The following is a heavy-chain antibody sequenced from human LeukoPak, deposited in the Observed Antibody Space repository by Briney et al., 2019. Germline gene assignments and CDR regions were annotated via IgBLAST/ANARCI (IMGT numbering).Heavy chain of an antibody. D-gene: IGHD2-21*02. CDR1: GFSVSNTY. CDR2: IYSGGNT. CDR3: ARGTVTAPDY. V-gene: IGHV3-53*01. J-gene: IGHJ4*02. Sequence: GGSLRLSCAASGFSVSNTYMSWVRQAPGKGLEWVSIIYSGGNTYYADSVKGRFTISRDNSKNTLYLQMNRLRPEDTVVYYCARGTVTAPDYWGQGTLVTVSS.